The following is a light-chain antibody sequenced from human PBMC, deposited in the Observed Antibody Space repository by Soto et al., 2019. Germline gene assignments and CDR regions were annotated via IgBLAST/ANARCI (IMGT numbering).Light chain of an antibody. J-gene: IGLJ2*01. V-gene: IGLV2-14*01. CDR3: SSQTGSTVV. Sequence: QSALTQPASVSGSPGQSITISCTGTSSDVGTYNYVSWYQQHPGKAPKLMIYDVSNRPSGVSNRFSGSKSGNTASLTISGLQAEDEADYYCSSQTGSTVVFGGGTKVTVL. CDR2: DVS. CDR1: SSDVGTYNY.